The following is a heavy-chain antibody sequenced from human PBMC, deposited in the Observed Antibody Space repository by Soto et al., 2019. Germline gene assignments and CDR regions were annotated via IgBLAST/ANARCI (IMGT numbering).Heavy chain of an antibody. V-gene: IGHV4-30-2*01. J-gene: IGHJ4*02. CDR1: GGSISSGGYS. Sequence: QLQLLESGSGLVKPSQTLSLTCAVSGGSISSGGYSWGWIRQPPGKGLERIGYIYHSVSTYYNPSLRSRVTISVTRSKIPFPLRLGSVTAADTAVYYCAGVPDYWAQATVVTVSS. CDR2: IYHSVST. CDR3: AGVPDY.